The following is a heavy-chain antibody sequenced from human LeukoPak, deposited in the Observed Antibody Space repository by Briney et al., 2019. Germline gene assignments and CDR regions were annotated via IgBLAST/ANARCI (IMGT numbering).Heavy chain of an antibody. D-gene: IGHD2-15*01. CDR3: ARLVGYYSRGSCYHFDY. Sequence: KPSETLSLTCTVSGGSISSGDDYWSWLRQPPGKGLEWIGYIYYSGTAYYNPSLKGRASISVDTYKNQFSLELSSVTAADTALYFCARLVGYYSRGSCYHFDYWGQGSLVTVSS. CDR1: GGSISSGDDY. J-gene: IGHJ4*02. V-gene: IGHV4-30-4*01. CDR2: IYYSGTA.